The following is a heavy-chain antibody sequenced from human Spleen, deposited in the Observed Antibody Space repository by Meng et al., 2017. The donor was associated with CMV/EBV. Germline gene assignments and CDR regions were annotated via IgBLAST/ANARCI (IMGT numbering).Heavy chain of an antibody. CDR3: AREGGYCSSTSCPGGYYGMDV. V-gene: IGHV1-69*05. Sequence: SVKVSCKASGGTFSSYAFSWVRQAPGQGLEWMGGIIPIFGTANYAQKFQGRVTITTDESTSTAYMELSSLRSEDTAVYYCAREGGYCSSTSCPGGYYGMDVWGQGTMVTVSS. CDR2: IIPIFGTA. J-gene: IGHJ6*02. D-gene: IGHD2-2*01. CDR1: GGTFSSYA.